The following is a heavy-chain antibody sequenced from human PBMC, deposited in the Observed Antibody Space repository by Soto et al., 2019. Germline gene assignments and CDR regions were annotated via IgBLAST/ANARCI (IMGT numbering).Heavy chain of an antibody. Sequence: PGGSKRLSCTASGFNFCYYAMSWFRQAPGKGLEWVGFIRSKAYGGTTEYAASVKGRFTISRDDSKSIAYLQMNSLKTEDTAVYYCTRDLGYQLLYDYYYYMDVWGKGTTVTVSS. J-gene: IGHJ6*03. CDR3: TRDLGYQLLYDYYYYMDV. V-gene: IGHV3-49*03. CDR2: IRSKAYGGTT. CDR1: GFNFCYYA. D-gene: IGHD2-2*02.